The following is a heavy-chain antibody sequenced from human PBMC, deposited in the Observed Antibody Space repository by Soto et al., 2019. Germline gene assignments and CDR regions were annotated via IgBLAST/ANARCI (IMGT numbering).Heavy chain of an antibody. D-gene: IGHD6-25*01. CDR2: IYSGGYT. J-gene: IGHJ4*02. CDR1: GFTVSNNY. Sequence: EVQLVESGGGLIQPGGSLRLSCAVSGFTVSNNYMSWVRQAPGKGLEGVSVIYSGGYTAYGDSVKGRFTISRDNSKNTLIPQKKSLGGREPGVYLWATQRGGGGYWGQGTLVTVSS. CDR3: ATQRGGGGY. V-gene: IGHV3-53*01.